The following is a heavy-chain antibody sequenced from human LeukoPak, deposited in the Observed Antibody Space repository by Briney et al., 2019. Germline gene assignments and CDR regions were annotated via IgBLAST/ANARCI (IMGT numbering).Heavy chain of an antibody. CDR3: ARGRGT. Sequence: SETLSLTCAVYGESLSDYYWNWVRQPPGKGLEWIGEINPSGSTTYNPSLKGRVTISVDTSKNHFSLKVSSVTAADTAVYYCARGRGTWGQGTLVTVSS. J-gene: IGHJ5*02. D-gene: IGHD3-10*01. CDR2: INPSGST. V-gene: IGHV4-34*01. CDR1: GESLSDYY.